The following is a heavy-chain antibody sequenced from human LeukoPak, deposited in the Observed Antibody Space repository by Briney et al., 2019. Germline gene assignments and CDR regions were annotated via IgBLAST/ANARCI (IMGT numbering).Heavy chain of an antibody. CDR2: ISWNSGSI. V-gene: IGHV3-9*01. Sequence: PGGSLRLSCAASGFTFDDYAMHWVRQAPGKGLEWVSGISWNSGSIGYADSVKGRFTISRDNAKNSLYLQMNSLRAEDTAVYYCAKDVAARMPYYYGMDVWGQGTTVTVSS. J-gene: IGHJ6*02. D-gene: IGHD6-6*01. CDR3: AKDVAARMPYYYGMDV. CDR1: GFTFDDYA.